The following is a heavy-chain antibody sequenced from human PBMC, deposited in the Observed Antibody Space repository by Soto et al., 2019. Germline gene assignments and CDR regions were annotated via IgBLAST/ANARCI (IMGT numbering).Heavy chain of an antibody. D-gene: IGHD2-2*01. Sequence: PGVSLRLSCAASGFTFSSHWMSWVRQAPGKGLEWVANIQQDGRERNYVDSVKGRFTISRDNAKNSLYLQMNSLRAEDTAVYYCARDQRTLQPDYWGQGTLVTVSS. V-gene: IGHV3-7*03. CDR1: GFTFSSHW. CDR3: ARDQRTLQPDY. CDR2: IQQDGRER. J-gene: IGHJ4*02.